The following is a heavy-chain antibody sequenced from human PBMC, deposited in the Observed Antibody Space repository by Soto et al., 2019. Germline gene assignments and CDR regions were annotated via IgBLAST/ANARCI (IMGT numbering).Heavy chain of an antibody. J-gene: IGHJ6*02. Sequence: ASVKVSCKASGYTFTSYGISWVRQAPGQGLEWMGWISGYNGNTNLAQKLQGRVTMTTDTPTSTAFMELRSLRSDDTAVYYCVRIADCCITTCSFPSRFHIRGYYYYYGMDVWG. V-gene: IGHV1-18*01. CDR2: ISGYNGNT. D-gene: IGHD2-2*01. CDR1: GYTFTSYG. CDR3: VRIADCCITTCSFPSRFHIRGYYYYYGMDV.